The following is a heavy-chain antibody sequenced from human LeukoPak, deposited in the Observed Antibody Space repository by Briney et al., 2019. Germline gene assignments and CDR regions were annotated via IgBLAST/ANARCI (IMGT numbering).Heavy chain of an antibody. Sequence: SETPSLTCAVYGGSFSGYYWSWIRQPPGKGLEWIGEVNHSGSTNYNPSLKSRVTISVDTSKNQFSLKLSSVTAADTAVYYCARGGPYYDFWSGYPVDYWGQGTLVTVSS. CDR3: ARGGPYYDFWSGYPVDY. J-gene: IGHJ4*02. CDR1: GGSFSGYY. CDR2: VNHSGST. V-gene: IGHV4-34*01. D-gene: IGHD3-3*01.